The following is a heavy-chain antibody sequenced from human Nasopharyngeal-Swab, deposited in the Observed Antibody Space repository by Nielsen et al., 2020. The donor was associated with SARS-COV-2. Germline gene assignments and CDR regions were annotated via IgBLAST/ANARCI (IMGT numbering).Heavy chain of an antibody. D-gene: IGHD4/OR15-4a*01. CDR3: ARLYGGYVDY. CDR1: GYYFSTYR. V-gene: IGHV5-51*01. Sequence: GESLKISCQGSGYYFSTYRIGWVRQMPGRGLEWMGIIYPGDSTPRYRPSFQGQVTISADKSSTAYLQWSSLKASDTAMYFCARLYGGYVDYWGQGTLVTVSS. CDR2: IYPGDSTP. J-gene: IGHJ4*02.